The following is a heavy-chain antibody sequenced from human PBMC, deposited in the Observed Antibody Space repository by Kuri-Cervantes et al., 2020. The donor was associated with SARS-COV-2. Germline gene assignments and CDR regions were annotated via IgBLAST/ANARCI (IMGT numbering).Heavy chain of an antibody. V-gene: IGHV3-30*04. Sequence: GESLKISCAASGFTFSSYAMHWVRQAPSKGLEWVAVISYDGSNKYYADSVKGRFTISRDNSKNTLYLQIDSLRAEDTAVYYCARGDYNVLTGYAAYYYYMDVWGKGTTVTVSS. CDR1: GFTFSSYA. CDR2: ISYDGSNK. D-gene: IGHD3/OR15-3a*01. J-gene: IGHJ6*03. CDR3: ARGDYNVLTGYAAYYYYMDV.